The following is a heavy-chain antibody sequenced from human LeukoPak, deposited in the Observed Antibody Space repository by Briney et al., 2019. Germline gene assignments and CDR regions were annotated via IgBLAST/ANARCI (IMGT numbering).Heavy chain of an antibody. CDR1: GFTFSSYS. J-gene: IGHJ4*02. CDR3: ARDEFLLQWLRYLDY. Sequence: SGGSLRLSCAASGFTFSSYSMNWVRQAPGKGLEWVSSISSSSSYIYYADSVKGRFTISRDNAKNSLYLQMNSLRAEDTAVYYCARDEFLLQWLRYLDYWGQGTLVTVSS. D-gene: IGHD6-19*01. CDR2: ISSSSSYI. V-gene: IGHV3-21*01.